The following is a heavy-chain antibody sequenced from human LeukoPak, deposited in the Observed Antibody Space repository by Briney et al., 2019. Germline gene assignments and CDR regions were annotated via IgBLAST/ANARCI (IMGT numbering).Heavy chain of an antibody. V-gene: IGHV3-30*02. J-gene: IGHJ5*02. D-gene: IGHD3-22*01. CDR2: IRYDGSNK. CDR3: AKDGYYYDQQAGT. CDR1: GFTFSTYG. Sequence: PGGSLRLSCAASGFTFSTYGMHWVRQAPGKGLEWVAFIRYDGSNKYYADSVKGRFTISRDNSKNTLYLQMNSLRAEDTAVYYCAKDGYYYDQQAGTWGQGTLVTASS.